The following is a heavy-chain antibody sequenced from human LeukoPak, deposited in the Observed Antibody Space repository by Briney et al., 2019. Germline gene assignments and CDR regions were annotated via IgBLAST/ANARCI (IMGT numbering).Heavy chain of an antibody. Sequence: GGSLRLSCVVSGFTFSTYWMHWVRQAPGKGLVWVSRASADGSTTIYADSVKGRFTISRDNSINTVYLQMNSLRAEDTAVYYCARGFDGYPFGWWFDPWGQGTLVTVSS. D-gene: IGHD5-24*01. CDR3: ARGFDGYPFGWWFDP. CDR2: ASADGSTT. CDR1: GFTFSTYW. J-gene: IGHJ5*02. V-gene: IGHV3-74*01.